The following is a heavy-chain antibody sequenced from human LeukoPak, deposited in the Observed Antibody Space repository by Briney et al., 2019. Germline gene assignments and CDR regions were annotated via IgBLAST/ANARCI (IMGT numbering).Heavy chain of an antibody. CDR1: GSSLSTSGMG. CDR3: AHPVQPTFLEWLLSSYYFDY. V-gene: IGHV2-5*01. Sequence: SGPTLVKPTQTLTQTCTFSGSSLSTSGMGVAWIRQPPGKSLEWLALSYWHDDKRYSPSLKSMLTTTKDTSKTQVVLTLTNMDPVDTATYYCAHPVQPTFLEWLLSSYYFDYWGQGTLVTVSS. D-gene: IGHD3-3*02. CDR2: SYWHDDK. J-gene: IGHJ4*02.